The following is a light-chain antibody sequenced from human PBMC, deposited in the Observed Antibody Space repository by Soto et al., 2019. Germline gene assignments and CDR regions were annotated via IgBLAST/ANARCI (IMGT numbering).Light chain of an antibody. CDR1: QGISTL. CDR2: ESS. V-gene: IGKV1-13*02. CDR3: QHFKSFPST. Sequence: AIQLTQSPSSLSASVGDRVTITCRASQGISTLLAWYQQKPVKAPKVLIYESSLLQSGVPSRFSGSGSGTDFTRTISSLQPEDFATDYCQHFKSFPSTVGQGTRLEIK. J-gene: IGKJ5*01.